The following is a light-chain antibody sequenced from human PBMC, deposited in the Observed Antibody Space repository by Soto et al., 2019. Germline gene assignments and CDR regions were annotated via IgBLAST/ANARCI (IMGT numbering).Light chain of an antibody. V-gene: IGKV3-15*01. CDR2: GAS. J-gene: IGKJ2*01. CDR1: QSVSSN. CDR3: QQRNNWPLYT. Sequence: EIVMTQSPATLSVSPGERATLSCRASQSVSSNLAWYQQKPGQAPRLLIYGASTRATGIPARFSGSGSGTEFTLTISSLQSEDFAVYYCQQRNNWPLYTFGQGTKLEIK.